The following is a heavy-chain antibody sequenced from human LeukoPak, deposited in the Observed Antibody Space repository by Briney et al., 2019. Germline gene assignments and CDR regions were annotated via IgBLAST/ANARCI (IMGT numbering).Heavy chain of an antibody. CDR2: ISGSGGST. Sequence: GASLRLSCTASGFTFTSYAMSWVRQAPGQGLEWISAISGSGGSTYYAHSVQGRFTISRNTSKTTPYLQLNSLRAEDTAVYYCAKDSPFRGDSNWIDPWGQGTLVTVSS. D-gene: IGHD2-21*02. J-gene: IGHJ5*01. CDR1: GFTFTSYA. CDR3: AKDSPFRGDSNWIDP. V-gene: IGHV3-23*01.